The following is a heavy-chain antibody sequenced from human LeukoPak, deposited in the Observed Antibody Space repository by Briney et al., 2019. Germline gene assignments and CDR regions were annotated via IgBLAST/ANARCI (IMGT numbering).Heavy chain of an antibody. D-gene: IGHD1-1*01. CDR3: ATSIGPYGSTNGFDF. CDR1: SGSISNYY. Sequence: AETLSLTCTVSSGSISNYYWTWIRRAPGKGLEGIGDVHYRASTTYNPSLTRRPSLSLDTSRNQFSLTLPSVTAADTAVYYCATSIGPYGSTNGFDFWGQGTMVTVSS. CDR2: VHYRAST. V-gene: IGHV4-59*08. J-gene: IGHJ3*01.